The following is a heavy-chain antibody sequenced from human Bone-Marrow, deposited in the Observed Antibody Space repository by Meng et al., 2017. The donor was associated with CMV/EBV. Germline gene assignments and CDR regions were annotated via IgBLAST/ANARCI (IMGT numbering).Heavy chain of an antibody. CDR2: IYHSGST. J-gene: IGHJ3*02. D-gene: IGHD1-26*01. CDR1: GYSISSGYY. Sequence: SETLSLTCTVSGYSISSGYYWGWIRQPPGKGLEWIGSIYHSGSTYYNPSLKSRVTISVDTSKNQFSLKLSSVTAADTAVYYCARTRESGSYYDAFDIWGQGTMVTVSS. CDR3: ARTRESGSYYDAFDI. V-gene: IGHV4-38-2*02.